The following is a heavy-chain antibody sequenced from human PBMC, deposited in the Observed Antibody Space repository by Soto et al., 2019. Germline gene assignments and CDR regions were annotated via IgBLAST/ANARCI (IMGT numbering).Heavy chain of an antibody. D-gene: IGHD6-19*01. CDR2: IYYSGST. J-gene: IGHJ4*02. Sequence: SETLSLTCTVSGGSISSSSYYWGWIRQPPGKGLEWIGSIYYSGSTYYNPSLKSRVTISVDTSKNQFSLKLSSVTAADTAVYYCAIQRIAVAGLAFDYWGQGTLVTVSS. CDR1: GGSISSSSYY. CDR3: AIQRIAVAGLAFDY. V-gene: IGHV4-39*01.